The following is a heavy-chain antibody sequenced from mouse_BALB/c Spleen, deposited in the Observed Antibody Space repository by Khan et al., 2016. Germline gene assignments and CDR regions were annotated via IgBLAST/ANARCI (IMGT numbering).Heavy chain of an antibody. V-gene: IGHV4-2*02. CDR2: INPGSTTI. CDR1: GCDFSRYW. J-gene: IGHJ4*01. CDR3: ARSAYYAMDY. Sequence: EVKLLESGGGLVQPGGSLNLSCAASGCDFSRYWMIWARQAPGKGQEWIGEINPGSTTINYTPSLKDKFIISRDNAKNTLYLQMSKVRSEDTALYYCARSAYYAMDYWGQGTSVTVSS.